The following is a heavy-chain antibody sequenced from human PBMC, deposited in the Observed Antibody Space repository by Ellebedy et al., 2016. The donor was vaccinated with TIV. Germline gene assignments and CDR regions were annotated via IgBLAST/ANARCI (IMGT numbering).Heavy chain of an antibody. V-gene: IGHV3-53*01. D-gene: IGHD1-26*01. CDR3: ARVDLGLAFHY. Sequence: GESLKISCVVSGFSISSNYMSWVRQAPGKGLEWVSIIYSAGNTYYGDSAKGRFTISRDTSKNTLYLQLNSLRGEDTAVYYCARVDLGLAFHYWGRGALVTVSS. CDR1: GFSISSNY. J-gene: IGHJ4*02. CDR2: IYSAGNT.